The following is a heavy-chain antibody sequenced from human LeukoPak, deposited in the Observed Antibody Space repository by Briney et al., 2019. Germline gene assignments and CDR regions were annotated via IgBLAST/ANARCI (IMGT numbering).Heavy chain of an antibody. CDR1: GFTFSGYE. Sequence: GGSLRLSCAASGFTFSGYEMNWVRQAPGKGLEWVSYIGTSGSSTYYADSVKGRATISRDNSKNTLYLQMDSLRAEDTAVYYCAKALSRLLVGAFDIWGQGTMVTVSS. D-gene: IGHD2-2*01. J-gene: IGHJ3*02. V-gene: IGHV3-48*03. CDR3: AKALSRLLVGAFDI. CDR2: IGTSGSST.